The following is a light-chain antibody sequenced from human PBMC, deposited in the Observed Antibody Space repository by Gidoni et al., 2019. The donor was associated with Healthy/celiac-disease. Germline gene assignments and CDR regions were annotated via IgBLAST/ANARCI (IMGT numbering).Light chain of an antibody. CDR2: AAS. Sequence: DIQLTQSPSFLSASVGDRVTITCWASQGISSYLAWYQQKPGKAPKLLIYAASTLQSGVPSRFSGSGSGTEFTLTISSLQLEDFATYYCQQLNSYPLTFGGGTKVEIK. CDR3: QQLNSYPLT. V-gene: IGKV1-9*01. CDR1: QGISSY. J-gene: IGKJ4*01.